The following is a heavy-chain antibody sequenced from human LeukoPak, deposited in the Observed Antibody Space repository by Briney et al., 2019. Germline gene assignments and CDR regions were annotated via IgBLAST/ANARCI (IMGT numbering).Heavy chain of an antibody. CDR1: GGSISGFY. D-gene: IGHD2-2*01. V-gene: IGHV4-59*08. CDR2: IHYSGST. J-gene: IGHJ5*02. CDR3: ARVGYCSSTSCYVRASWFDP. Sequence: SETLSLTCTVSGGSISGFYWSWIRQPPGKGLEWIGYIHYSGSTNYNPSLKSRVIISLDTSKNQFSLRLSSVTAADTAVYYCARVGYCSSTSCYVRASWFDPWGQGTLVTVSS.